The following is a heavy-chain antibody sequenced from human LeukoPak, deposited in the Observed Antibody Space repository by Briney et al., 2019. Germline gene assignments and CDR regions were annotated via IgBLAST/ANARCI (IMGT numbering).Heavy chain of an antibody. D-gene: IGHD2-15*01. Sequence: SEALSLTCTVSGGSISSYYWSWIRQPPGKGLEWIGYICYSGSTNYNPSLKSRVTISVDTSKNQFSLKLSSVTAADTAVYYCARDCSGGSCYYYGMDVWGQGTTVTVSS. CDR2: ICYSGST. J-gene: IGHJ6*02. CDR3: ARDCSGGSCYYYGMDV. CDR1: GGSISSYY. V-gene: IGHV4-59*01.